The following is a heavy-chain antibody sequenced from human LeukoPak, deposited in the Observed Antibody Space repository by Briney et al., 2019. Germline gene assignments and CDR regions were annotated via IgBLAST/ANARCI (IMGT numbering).Heavy chain of an antibody. V-gene: IGHV3-30*02. CDR1: GFTFSGYG. CDR2: IRNDGTKE. J-gene: IGHJ4*02. CDR3: VKALGGSGSY. Sequence: GGSLRLSCAASGFTFSGYGMPWVRQAPGKGLEWVAFIRNDGTKEYHADSVKGRFSISRDNPKNTLYLQMNSLSVEDTAIYYCVKALGGSGSYWGQGTSVIVSS. D-gene: IGHD3-10*01.